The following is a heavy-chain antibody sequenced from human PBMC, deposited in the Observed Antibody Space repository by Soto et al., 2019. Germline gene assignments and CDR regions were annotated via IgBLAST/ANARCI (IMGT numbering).Heavy chain of an antibody. CDR2: IDPSDSYT. J-gene: IGHJ4*02. CDR1: GYSLTSYW. D-gene: IGHD5-12*01. CDR3: ARLFSEMATILGLDTLPPDY. Sequence: LWEALKVSCKGSGYSLTSYWMSWVRQMPRKGVEVLGRIDPSDSYTNYSPSFQGHVTTSADKSISTAYLQWSSLKASDTAMYYCARLFSEMATILGLDTLPPDYWGQGTLVTVSS. V-gene: IGHV5-10-1*01.